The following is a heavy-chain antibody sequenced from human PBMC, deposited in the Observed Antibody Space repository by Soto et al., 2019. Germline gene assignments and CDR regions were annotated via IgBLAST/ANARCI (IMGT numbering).Heavy chain of an antibody. CDR3: AKGSASGSPYYFDF. J-gene: IGHJ4*02. Sequence: EVQLLESGGGLVQPGGSLRLSCAASGFTFSNYAMSWIRQAPWKGLEWVSAITGSGGSTYHADSVKGRFTISRDNSKNTLFLQMNRLRADDTAVYYCAKGSASGSPYYFDFWGQGTLVTVSS. CDR1: GFTFSNYA. D-gene: IGHD6-25*01. CDR2: ITGSGGST. V-gene: IGHV3-23*01.